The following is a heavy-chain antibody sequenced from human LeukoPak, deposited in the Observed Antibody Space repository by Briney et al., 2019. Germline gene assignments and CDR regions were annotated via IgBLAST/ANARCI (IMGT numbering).Heavy chain of an antibody. CDR2: ISSSSSYI. Sequence: GGSLRLSCAASGFTFSSYSMNWVRQAPGKGLEWVSSISSSSSYIYYADSVKGRFTISRDNAKSSLYLQMNSLRAEDTAVYYCARDCSGGSCYLETDYWGQGTLVTVSS. D-gene: IGHD2-15*01. CDR3: ARDCSGGSCYLETDY. CDR1: GFTFSSYS. V-gene: IGHV3-21*01. J-gene: IGHJ4*02.